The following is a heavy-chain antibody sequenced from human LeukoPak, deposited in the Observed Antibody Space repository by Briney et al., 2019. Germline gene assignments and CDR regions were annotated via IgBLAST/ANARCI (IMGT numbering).Heavy chain of an antibody. CDR2: INPNSGGT. J-gene: IGHJ6*02. V-gene: IGHV1-2*02. Sequence: ASVKVSCKASGYTFTGYHLHWVRQAPGQGLEWTGWINPNSGGTNYAQKFQGRVTMTRDTSISTAYMELSSLRSDDTAVYYCARVKSPSYYYYGLDVWGQGTTVTVSS. CDR3: ARVKSPSYYYYGLDV. CDR1: GYTFTGYH.